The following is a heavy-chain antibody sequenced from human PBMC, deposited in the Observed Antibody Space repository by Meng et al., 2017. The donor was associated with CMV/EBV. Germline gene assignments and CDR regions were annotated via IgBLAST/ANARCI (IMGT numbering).Heavy chain of an antibody. CDR1: GYTFTGYY. CDR2: INTNSGGT. J-gene: IGHJ3*02. CDR3: ARARWELLRAFDI. V-gene: IGHV1-2*02. Sequence: ASVKVSCKASGYTFTGYYMHWVRQAPGQGLEWMGWINTNSGGTNYAQKFQGRVSMTRDTSISTAYMELSRLRSDDTAVYYCARARWELLRAFDIWGQGTMVTVSS. D-gene: IGHD1-26*01.